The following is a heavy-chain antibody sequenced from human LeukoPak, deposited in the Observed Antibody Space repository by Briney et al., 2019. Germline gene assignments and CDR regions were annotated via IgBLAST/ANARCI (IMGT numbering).Heavy chain of an antibody. CDR2: IRDDGSNK. CDR3: ASDDY. V-gene: IGHV3-30*02. J-gene: IGHJ4*02. Sequence: GGSLRLSCAASGFTFSTYGMHWVRQAPGKGLEWVAFIRDDGSNKHYVDSVKGRFTISRGNSKNTLYLQMNSLRAEDTAIYYCASDDYWGQGTLVAVSS. CDR1: GFTFSTYG.